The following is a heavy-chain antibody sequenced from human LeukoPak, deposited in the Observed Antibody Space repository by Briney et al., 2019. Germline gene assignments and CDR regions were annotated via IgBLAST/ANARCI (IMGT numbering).Heavy chain of an antibody. Sequence: GASVKVSCKASGYTFTSYGISWVRQAPGQGLEWMGWISAYNGNTNYAQKLQGRVTMTTDTSTSTAYMELRSLRSDDTAVYYCARDHKPYDFWSGADPFDYWGQGTLVTVSS. CDR2: ISAYNGNT. CDR1: GYTFTSYG. J-gene: IGHJ4*02. D-gene: IGHD3-3*01. V-gene: IGHV1-18*01. CDR3: ARDHKPYDFWSGADPFDY.